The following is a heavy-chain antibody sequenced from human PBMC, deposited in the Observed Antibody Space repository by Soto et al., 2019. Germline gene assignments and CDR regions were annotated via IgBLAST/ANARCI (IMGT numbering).Heavy chain of an antibody. CDR1: GFTFSSYA. CDR2: ISGSDGRT. CDR3: AKGVSQYTPLALFDY. J-gene: IGHJ4*02. Sequence: EVQLLESGGGLVRPGGSLRLSCAASGFTFSSYAMSWVRQAPGKGLEWVSTISGSDGRTYSTDSVKGRFTISRVNSRNTAYLQMNSLRVEDTAVYYCAKGVSQYTPLALFDYWGRGTLVTVSS. D-gene: IGHD5-18*01. V-gene: IGHV3-23*01.